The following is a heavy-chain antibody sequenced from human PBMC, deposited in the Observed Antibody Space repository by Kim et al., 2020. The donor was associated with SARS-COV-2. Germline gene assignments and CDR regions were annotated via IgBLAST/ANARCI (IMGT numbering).Heavy chain of an antibody. CDR3: ARDRLYCTNGVCYKDYYYGMDV. D-gene: IGHD2-8*01. V-gene: IGHV3-66*01. CDR2: IYSGGST. J-gene: IGHJ6*02. Sequence: GGSLRLSCAASGFTVSSNYMSWVRQAPGKGLEWVSVIYSGGSTYYADSVKGRFTISRDNSKNTLYLQMNSLRAEDTAVYYCARDRLYCTNGVCYKDYYYGMDVWGQGTTVTVSS. CDR1: GFTVSSNY.